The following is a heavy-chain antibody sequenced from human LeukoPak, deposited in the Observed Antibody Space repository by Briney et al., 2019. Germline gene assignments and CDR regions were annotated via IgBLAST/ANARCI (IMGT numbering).Heavy chain of an antibody. J-gene: IGHJ3*01. D-gene: IGHD3-16*01. CDR2: ISGYNDNT. CDR1: GYTFTSYG. V-gene: IGHV1-18*01. Sequence: GASVKVSCKASGYTFTSYGFAWLRQAPGQGLQWIGWISGYNDNTDYAENFQGRVTMTTSRSTKTAFMELKRLKSDDTAVYYCAKDRLPYTWGGVSANRHAFDVWGQGTVVTVSS. CDR3: AKDRLPYTWGGVSANRHAFDV.